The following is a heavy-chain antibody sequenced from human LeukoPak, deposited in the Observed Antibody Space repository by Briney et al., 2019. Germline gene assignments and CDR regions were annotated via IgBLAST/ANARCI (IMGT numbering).Heavy chain of an antibody. CDR1: GFTFSSSV. D-gene: IGHD3-22*01. CDR3: AKPYYDSSGYYIAFDV. Sequence: PGGSLRLSCAASGFTFSSSVMGWVRQAPGKGLEWVSTINGGYTYYAKSVKGRFTVSRDTSRNTLYLQMNSLRAEDTAVYYCAKPYYDSSGYYIAFDVWGQGTMVTVSS. CDR2: INGGYT. J-gene: IGHJ3*01. V-gene: IGHV3-23*01.